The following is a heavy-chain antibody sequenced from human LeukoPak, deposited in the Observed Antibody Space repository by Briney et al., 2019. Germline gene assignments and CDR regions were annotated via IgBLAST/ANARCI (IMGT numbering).Heavy chain of an antibody. J-gene: IGHJ4*02. CDR1: GDSVSSNSAA. V-gene: IGHV6-1*01. D-gene: IGHD3-10*01. CDR3: ARDTYYYGSGNQELFDY. Sequence: SQTLSLTCAISGDSVSSNSAAWNWIRQSPSRGLEWLGRTYYRSKWYNDYAVSVKSRITINPDTSKNQFSLQLNSVTPEDTAVYYCARDTYYYGSGNQELFDYWGQGTLVTVSS. CDR2: TYYRSKWYN.